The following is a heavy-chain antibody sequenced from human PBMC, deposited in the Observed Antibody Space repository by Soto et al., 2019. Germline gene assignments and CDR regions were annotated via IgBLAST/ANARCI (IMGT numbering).Heavy chain of an antibody. CDR3: ARLLYNYDGSGYNFDY. CDR2: IFSNDQK. Sequence: SGPTLVNPTETLTLACTVSGFSLRNARMGVSWIRQPPGKALEWLAHIFSNDQKSYSTSLKSRLTISKDTSKSQVVLTMTNMDPVDTATYYCARLLYNYDGSGYNFDYWGRGTLVTVSS. D-gene: IGHD3-22*01. J-gene: IGHJ4*02. V-gene: IGHV2-26*01. CDR1: GFSLRNARMG.